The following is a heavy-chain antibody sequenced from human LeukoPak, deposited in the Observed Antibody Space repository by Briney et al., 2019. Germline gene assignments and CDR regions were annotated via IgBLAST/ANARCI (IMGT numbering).Heavy chain of an antibody. V-gene: IGHV3-11*04. CDR3: AREVGAAADYYFDY. J-gene: IGHJ4*02. Sequence: NPGGSLRLSCAASGFTFSDYYMSWIRQAPGKGLEWVSYISSSGSTIYYADSVKGRFTISRDNAKNSLYLQMNSLRAEDTAVYYCAREVGAAADYYFDYWGQGTLVTVSS. CDR2: ISSSGSTI. CDR1: GFTFSDYY. D-gene: IGHD6-13*01.